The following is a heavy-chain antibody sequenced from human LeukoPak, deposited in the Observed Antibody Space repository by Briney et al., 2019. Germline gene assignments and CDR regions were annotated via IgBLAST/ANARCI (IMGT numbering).Heavy chain of an antibody. CDR1: GGTFSSYA. V-gene: IGHV1-69*05. CDR2: IIPILGTA. J-gene: IGHJ6*03. CDR3: ASTPLYYYYYMDV. Sequence: SVKVSCKTYGGTFSSYAIIWVRQAPGQGLEWMGGIIPILGTANYAQKFQGRVTITTDESTSTVYMELRSLRSEDTAAYYCASTPLYYYYYMDVWGLGTTVTVSS.